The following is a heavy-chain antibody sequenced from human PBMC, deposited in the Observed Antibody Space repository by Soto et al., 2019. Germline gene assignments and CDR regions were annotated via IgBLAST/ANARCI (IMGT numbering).Heavy chain of an antibody. V-gene: IGHV4-31*03. CDR3: ASNWNRHYYGMDV. J-gene: IGHJ6*02. D-gene: IGHD1-20*01. CDR2: IYYSGST. Sequence: QVQLQESGPGLVKPSQTLSLTCTVSGGSISSGGYYWSWIRQHPGKGLEWIGYIYYSGSTYYNPSLKSRVTIPVDTSKNQFSRKLSSVTAADTAVYYCASNWNRHYYGMDVWGQGTTVTVSS. CDR1: GGSISSGGYY.